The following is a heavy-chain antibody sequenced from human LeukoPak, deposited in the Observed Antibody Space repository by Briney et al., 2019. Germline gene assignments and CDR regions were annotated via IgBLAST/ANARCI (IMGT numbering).Heavy chain of an antibody. CDR1: GFTFSSYW. CDR2: ISSSSSYI. J-gene: IGHJ6*02. Sequence: PGGSLRLSCAASGFTFSSYWMHWVRQAPGKGLEWVSSISSSSSYIYYADSVKGRFTISRDNAKNSLYLQMNSLRAEDTAVYYCAREEGFGELLSIYYGMDVWGQGTTVTVSS. CDR3: AREEGFGELLSIYYGMDV. D-gene: IGHD3-10*01. V-gene: IGHV3-21*01.